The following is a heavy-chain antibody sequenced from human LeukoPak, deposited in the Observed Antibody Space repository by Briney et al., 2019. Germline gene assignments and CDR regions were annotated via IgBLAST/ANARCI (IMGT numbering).Heavy chain of an antibody. CDR1: GFTFSSYA. D-gene: IGHD2-21*02. V-gene: IGHV3-23*01. J-gene: IGHJ3*02. CDR2: ISGSGGST. Sequence: PGGSLRLSCAASGFTFSSYAMSWVRQAPGKGQEWVSAISGSGGSTYYADSVKGRFTISRDNSKNTLYLQMNSLRAEDTAVYYCAKDRLSKTYCGGDCYYQDAFDIWGQGTMVTVSS. CDR3: AKDRLSKTYCGGDCYYQDAFDI.